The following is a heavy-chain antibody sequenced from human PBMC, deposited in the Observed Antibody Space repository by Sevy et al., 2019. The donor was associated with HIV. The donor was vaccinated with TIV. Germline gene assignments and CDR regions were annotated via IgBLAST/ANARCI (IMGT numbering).Heavy chain of an antibody. Sequence: ASVKVSCKASGYTFTSYDINWVQQATGQGLEWMGWMNPNSGNTGYAQKFQGRVTMTRNTSISTAYMELSSLRSEDTAVYYCAVLWFGELSRYYYYYGMDVWGQGTTVTVSS. CDR1: GYTFTSYD. V-gene: IGHV1-8*01. CDR2: MNPNSGNT. CDR3: AVLWFGELSRYYYYYGMDV. D-gene: IGHD3-10*01. J-gene: IGHJ6*02.